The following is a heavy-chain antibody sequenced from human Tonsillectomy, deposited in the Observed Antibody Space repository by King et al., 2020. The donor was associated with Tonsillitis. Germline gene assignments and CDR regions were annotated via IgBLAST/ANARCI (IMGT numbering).Heavy chain of an antibody. CDR2: ITYSGST. Sequence: VQLQESGPGLVKPSETLSLTCTVSGGSISSYFWNWFRQPPGKGLEWIGYITYSGSTNYNPSLKSRVTISADTSKNQFSLKLSSVTTADTAVYFCAGDGAQWLLPGSWYFDLWGRGTLVTVSS. D-gene: IGHD6-19*01. CDR3: AGDGAQWLLPGSWYFDL. V-gene: IGHV4-59*01. J-gene: IGHJ2*01. CDR1: GGSISSYF.